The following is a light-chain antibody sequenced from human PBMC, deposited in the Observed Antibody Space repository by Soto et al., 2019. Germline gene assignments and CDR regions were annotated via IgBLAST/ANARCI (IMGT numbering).Light chain of an antibody. Sequence: EIVLTQSPGTLSLSPGERATLSCRASQSVTSRFFAWYQHKPGQAPRLLMYGASSRATGIPDRFSGSVSGKDFNLNISRVEPEDSAVYYCPHYRISMWSFGYRSKVNIK. CDR1: QSVTSRF. CDR3: PHYRISMWS. V-gene: IGKV3-20*01. CDR2: GAS. J-gene: IGKJ1*01.